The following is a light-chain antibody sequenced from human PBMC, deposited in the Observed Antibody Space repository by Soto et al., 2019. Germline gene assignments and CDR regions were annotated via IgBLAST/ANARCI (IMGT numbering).Light chain of an antibody. V-gene: IGLV2-23*02. CDR3: CSYAGSSTYV. CDR1: SSDVGSYDL. Sequence: QSVLTQPASMSGSPGQSITISCTGTSSDVGSYDLVSRYQQHPGKAPKLMIYEVSKRPSGVSNRFSGSKSGNTASLTISGLQAEDEADYYCCSYAGSSTYVFGTGTKVTVL. CDR2: EVS. J-gene: IGLJ1*01.